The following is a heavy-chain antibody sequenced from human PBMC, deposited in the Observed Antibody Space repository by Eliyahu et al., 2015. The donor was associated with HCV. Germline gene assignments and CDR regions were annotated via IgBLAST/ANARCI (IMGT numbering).Heavy chain of an antibody. CDR2: IGGSGGGP. Sequence: EVRLVESGGRMTQGGGSLRLSXXTXXFPXXLYAMTWVRQAPGQGLGWVAAIGGSGGGPFYADAVKGRFTVSRDNSKDIFYLHMTSLRVGDTGKYYCAKGMARGVIISPGYGLDVWGQGTTVSVSS. CDR3: AKGMARGVIISPGYGLDV. CDR1: XFPXXLYA. D-gene: IGHD3-10*01. V-gene: IGHV3-23*04. J-gene: IGHJ6*02.